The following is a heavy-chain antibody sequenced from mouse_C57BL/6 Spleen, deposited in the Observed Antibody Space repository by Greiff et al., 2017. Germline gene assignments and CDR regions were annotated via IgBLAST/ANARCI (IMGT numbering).Heavy chain of an antibody. V-gene: IGHV1-69*01. CDR1: GYTFTSYW. CDR2: IDPSDSYT. J-gene: IGHJ1*03. CDR3: ARSNYYGSSFYWYFDV. D-gene: IGHD1-1*01. Sequence: VQLQQPGAELVMPGASVKLSCKASGYTFTSYWMHWVKQRPGQGLEWIGEIDPSDSYTNYNQKFKGKSTLTVDKSSSTAYMQLSSLTSEDSAVYYCARSNYYGSSFYWYFDVWGTGTTVTVSS.